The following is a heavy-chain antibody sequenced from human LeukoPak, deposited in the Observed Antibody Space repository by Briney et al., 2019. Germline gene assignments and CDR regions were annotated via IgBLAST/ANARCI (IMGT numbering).Heavy chain of an antibody. Sequence: GGSLRLSCAASGFTFSIYTMTWVRQAPGKGLEWVSAISGNGANTYYADSVKGRFTISRDNSKNTLFLQMSSLRTEDTAVYYCVKAFGSGSQAYWGQGTLVTVSS. CDR3: VKAFGSGSQAY. J-gene: IGHJ4*02. V-gene: IGHV3-23*01. CDR2: ISGNGANT. D-gene: IGHD3-10*01. CDR1: GFTFSIYT.